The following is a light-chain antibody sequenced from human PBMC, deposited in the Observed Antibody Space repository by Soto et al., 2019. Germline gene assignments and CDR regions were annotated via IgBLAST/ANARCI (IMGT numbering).Light chain of an antibody. J-gene: IGKJ4*02. CDR1: QSVFSS. Sequence: EIVMTQSPATLSVSPGERVTLSCRASQSVFSSPDRYQLKPGQAPRLLICGAATRATRIPARFSGSGSGTEFTLSISGLQSEDVAVDYCQQYHSWPAFGRGTKVEIK. CDR2: GAA. CDR3: QQYHSWPA. V-gene: IGKV3-15*01.